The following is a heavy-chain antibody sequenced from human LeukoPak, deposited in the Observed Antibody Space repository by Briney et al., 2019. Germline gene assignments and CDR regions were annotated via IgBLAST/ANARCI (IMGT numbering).Heavy chain of an antibody. CDR3: ARRKRDSSSSDY. CDR1: GYTFTSYD. V-gene: IGHV1-8*01. D-gene: IGHD6-6*01. Sequence: ASVKVSCKASGYTFTSYDINWVRQATGQGPEWMGWMNPNSGNTGYAQKFQGRVTMTRNTSISTAYMELSSLRSEDTAVYYCARRKRDSSSSDYWGQETLVTVSS. CDR2: MNPNSGNT. J-gene: IGHJ4*02.